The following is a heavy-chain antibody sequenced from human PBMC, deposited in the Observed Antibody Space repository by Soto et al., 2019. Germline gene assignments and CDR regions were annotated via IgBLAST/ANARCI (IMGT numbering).Heavy chain of an antibody. D-gene: IGHD3-3*01. CDR3: ARAQDYDFWSGSPGGMDV. J-gene: IGHJ6*02. CDR2: INAGNGNT. CDR1: GYTFTSYA. Sequence: ASVKVSCKASGYTFTSYAMHWVRQAPGQRLEWMGWINAGNGNTKYSQKFQGRVTITRDTSASTAYMELRSLRSEDTAVYYCARAQDYDFWSGSPGGMDVWGQGTTVTVSS. V-gene: IGHV1-3*01.